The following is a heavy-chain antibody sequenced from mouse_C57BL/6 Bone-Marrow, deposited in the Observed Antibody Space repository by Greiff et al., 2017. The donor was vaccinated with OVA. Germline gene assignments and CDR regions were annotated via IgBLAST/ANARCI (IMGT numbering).Heavy chain of an antibody. CDR3: ARYYDYDVWYFDV. CDR2: IYYSGTI. J-gene: IGHJ1*03. CDR1: GISITTGNYR. Sequence: VQLQQSGPGLVKPSQTVFLTCTVTGISITTGNYRWSWIRQFPGNKLEWIGYIYYSGTITYNPSLTSRTTITRDTPKNQFFLEMNSLTAEDTATYYCARYYDYDVWYFDVWGTGTTVTVSS. D-gene: IGHD2-4*01. V-gene: IGHV3-5*01.